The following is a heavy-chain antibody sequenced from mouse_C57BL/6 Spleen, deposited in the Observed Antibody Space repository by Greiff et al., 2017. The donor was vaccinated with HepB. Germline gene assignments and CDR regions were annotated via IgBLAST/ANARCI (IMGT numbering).Heavy chain of an antibody. Sequence: QVQLQQPGAELVKPGASVKLSCKASGYTFTSYWMQWVKQRPGQGLEWIGEIDPSDSYTNYNQKFKGKATLTVDTSSSTAYMQLSSLTSEDSAVYYWARKMDSYYFDYWGQGTTLTVSS. CDR3: ARKMDSYYFDY. V-gene: IGHV1-50*01. D-gene: IGHD2-3*01. J-gene: IGHJ2*01. CDR2: IDPSDSYT. CDR1: GYTFTSYW.